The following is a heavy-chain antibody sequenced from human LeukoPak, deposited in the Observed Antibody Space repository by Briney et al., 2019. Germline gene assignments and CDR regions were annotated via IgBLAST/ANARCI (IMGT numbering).Heavy chain of an antibody. CDR3: VRGLGHAFDI. Sequence: SQTLSLTCAISGDSVSSNSATWNWIRQSPSRGLEWLGRTYYRSKWYNDDAVSVKSRITINPDTPKNQFSLQLNSVTPEDTAVYYCVRGLGHAFDIWGRGTMVTVSS. V-gene: IGHV6-1*01. CDR2: TYYRSKWYN. D-gene: IGHD5/OR15-5a*01. J-gene: IGHJ3*02. CDR1: GDSVSSNSAT.